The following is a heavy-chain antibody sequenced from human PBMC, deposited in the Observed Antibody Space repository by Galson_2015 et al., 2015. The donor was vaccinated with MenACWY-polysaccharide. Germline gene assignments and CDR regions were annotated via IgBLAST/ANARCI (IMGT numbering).Heavy chain of an antibody. CDR3: ARAGAKYCRGGNCFFNWFDP. D-gene: IGHD2-15*01. CDR2: TNGDGGAT. J-gene: IGHJ5*02. V-gene: IGHV3-74*01. Sequence: SLRLSCAASGFTFGDYYMSWIRQAPGKGLVWVSRTNGDGGATDYADSVKGRFTISRDNAKNTLYLQMNSLRAEDTAVYYCARAGAKYCRGGNCFFNWFDPWGQGTLVTVSS. CDR1: GFTFGDYY.